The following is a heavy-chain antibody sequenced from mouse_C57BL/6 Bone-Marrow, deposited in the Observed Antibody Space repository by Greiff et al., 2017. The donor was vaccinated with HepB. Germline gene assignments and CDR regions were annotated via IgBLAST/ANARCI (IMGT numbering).Heavy chain of an antibody. CDR1: GYTFTTYW. CDR2: IYPGSGST. D-gene: IGHD3-2*02. Sequence: QVQLQQPGAELVKPGASVKMSCKASGYTFTTYWITWVKQRPGQGLEWIGDIYPGSGSTNYNEKFKSKATLTVDKSSSTAYMQLSSLTAEDSAVYCGARSDSSGYDGYWGQGTTLTVSS. CDR3: ARSDSSGYDGY. J-gene: IGHJ2*01. V-gene: IGHV1-55*01.